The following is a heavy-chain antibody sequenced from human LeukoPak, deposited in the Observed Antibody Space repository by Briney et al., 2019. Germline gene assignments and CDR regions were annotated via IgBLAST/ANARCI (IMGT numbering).Heavy chain of an antibody. CDR3: ARPSPGGGGYWVSSKYYFDY. CDR1: GYSFTSYW. J-gene: IGHJ4*02. CDR2: IHPGDSDT. V-gene: IGHV5-51*01. D-gene: IGHD1-26*01. Sequence: GESLKISCKASGYSFTSYWIGWVRQMPGKGLEWMGIIHPGDSDTKYSPSFQGQVTISVDESISTAYLQWSSLKASDTAMYYCARPSPGGGGYWVSSKYYFDYWGQGTLVTVSS.